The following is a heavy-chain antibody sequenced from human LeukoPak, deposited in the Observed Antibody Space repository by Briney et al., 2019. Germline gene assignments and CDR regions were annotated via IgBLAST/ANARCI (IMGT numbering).Heavy chain of an antibody. J-gene: IGHJ5*02. CDR1: GFTFNNYW. Sequence: GGSLRLSCAASGFTFNNYWMTWVRQAPGKGLEWVAHIHESGSYQNYVDSVRGRFTVSRDNTKRVLYLQMDSLRAEDTAVYYCARGIPGGASFLDQWGQGTLVTVSS. D-gene: IGHD5-18*01. CDR3: ARGIPGGASFLDQ. CDR2: IHESGSYQ. V-gene: IGHV3-7*01.